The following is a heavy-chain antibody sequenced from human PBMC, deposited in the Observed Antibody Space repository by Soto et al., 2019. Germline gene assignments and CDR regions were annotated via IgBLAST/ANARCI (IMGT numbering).Heavy chain of an antibody. CDR1: GGTFSSYA. D-gene: IGHD6-19*01. Sequence: GASVKVSCKASGGTFSSYAISWVRQAPGQGLEWMGGIIPIFGTANYAQKFQGRVTITADESTSTAYMELSSLRSEDTAVYYCAKTGYSSGWYLFGMDVWGQGTTVTVSS. J-gene: IGHJ6*02. CDR2: IIPIFGTA. V-gene: IGHV1-69*13. CDR3: AKTGYSSGWYLFGMDV.